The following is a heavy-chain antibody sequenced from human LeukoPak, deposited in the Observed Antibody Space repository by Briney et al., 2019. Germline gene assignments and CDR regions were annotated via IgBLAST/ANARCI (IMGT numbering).Heavy chain of an antibody. D-gene: IGHD3-22*01. CDR1: GFTFSSYA. J-gene: IGHJ4*02. CDR3: ARHYYDSSGPNFDY. CDR2: ISGSGGST. V-gene: IGHV3-23*01. Sequence: GGSLRLSCAASGFTFSSYAMSWVRQAPGKGLEWVSVISGSGGSTYYADSVKGRFTISRDNSKNTLYLQMNSLRAEDTAVYYCARHYYDSSGPNFDYWGQGTLVTVSS.